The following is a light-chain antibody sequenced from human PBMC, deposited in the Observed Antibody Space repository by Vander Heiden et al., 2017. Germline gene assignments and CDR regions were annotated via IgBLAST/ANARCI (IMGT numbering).Light chain of an antibody. CDR2: GAS. Sequence: ILFTQSPGTLSLSPGERATLSCRASQSVSSSYLAWYQQKPGQAPRLLTYGASRRATGIPDRFSGSGSGTDFTLTISRLEPEDFAVYYCQQYGSSPLTFGGGTKVEIK. V-gene: IGKV3-20*01. CDR3: QQYGSSPLT. J-gene: IGKJ4*01. CDR1: QSVSSSY.